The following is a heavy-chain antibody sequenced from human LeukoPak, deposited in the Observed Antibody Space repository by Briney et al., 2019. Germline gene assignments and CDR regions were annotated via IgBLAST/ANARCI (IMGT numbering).Heavy chain of an antibody. CDR3: AAAFDY. CDR2: TYYGGDT. CDR1: GGSISSSSYY. V-gene: IGHV4-39*01. J-gene: IGHJ4*02. D-gene: IGHD6-25*01. Sequence: SETLSLTCTVSGGSISSSSYYWGWLRQPPGKGLEWIGNTYYGGDTYYNPSLKSRVTISVDTSKNQFSLELNSVTAADTAVYYCAAAFDYWGQGILVTVSS.